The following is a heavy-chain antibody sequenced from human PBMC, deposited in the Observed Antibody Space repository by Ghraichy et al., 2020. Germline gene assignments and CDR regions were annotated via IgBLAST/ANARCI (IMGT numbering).Heavy chain of an antibody. CDR1: GGSFSGYY. J-gene: IGHJ6*03. Sequence: GSLRLSCAVYGGSFSGYYWSWIRQPPGKGLEWIGEINHSGSTNYNPSLKSRVTISVDTSKNQFSLKLSSVTAADTAVYYCARGRKYYYDSSGYFRSGYYYYYMDVWGKGTTVTVSS. CDR2: INHSGST. V-gene: IGHV4-34*01. D-gene: IGHD3-22*01. CDR3: ARGRKYYYDSSGYFRSGYYYYYMDV.